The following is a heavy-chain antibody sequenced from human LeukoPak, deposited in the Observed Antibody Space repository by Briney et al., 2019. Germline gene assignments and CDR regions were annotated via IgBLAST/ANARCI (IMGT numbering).Heavy chain of an antibody. J-gene: IGHJ4*02. V-gene: IGHV3-30-3*01. CDR3: VRSSREDYYGSGSYYY. Sequence: GGSLRLSCAASGFTFSSYAMHWVRQAPGKGLEWVAVISYDGSNKYYADSVKGRFTISRDNAKNSLYLQMNSLRAEDTAVYYCVRSSREDYYGSGSYYYWGQGTLVTVSS. CDR1: GFTFSSYA. D-gene: IGHD3-10*01. CDR2: ISYDGSNK.